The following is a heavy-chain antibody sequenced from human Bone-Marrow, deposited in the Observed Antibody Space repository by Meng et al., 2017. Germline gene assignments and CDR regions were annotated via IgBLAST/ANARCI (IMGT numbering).Heavy chain of an antibody. J-gene: IGHJ4*01. CDR2: MKSNVDGGTV. CDR1: GFTFSNAW. V-gene: IGHV3-15*01. CDR3: SGHVDY. Sequence: EVQLVEPGGGFVKPGGSLRLSCAAFGFTFSNAWMTWVRQAPGKGLEWIGRMKSNVDGGTVDYAAAVKGRFFISRDDSENTFYLQMNSLKTEDTAVYYCSGHVDYWGHGTLVTVSS.